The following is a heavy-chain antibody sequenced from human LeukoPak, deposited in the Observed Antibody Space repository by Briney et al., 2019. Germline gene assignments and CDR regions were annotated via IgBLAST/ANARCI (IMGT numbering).Heavy chain of an antibody. CDR1: GFIFSSFA. D-gene: IGHD2-15*01. V-gene: IGHV3-64D*09. Sequence: PGGSLRLPCSASGFIFSSFAMHWIRQAPGKGLEYVSGISYGGNGYYADLVKGRFTISRDNSKNTLYLQMSSLRVEDTAVYYCARGHCSGGNCYSVYWGQGTLVTVSS. CDR3: ARGHCSGGNCYSVY. CDR2: ISYGGNG. J-gene: IGHJ4*02.